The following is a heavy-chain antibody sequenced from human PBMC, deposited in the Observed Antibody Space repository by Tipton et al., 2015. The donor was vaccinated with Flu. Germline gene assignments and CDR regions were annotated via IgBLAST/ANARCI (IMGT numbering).Heavy chain of an antibody. J-gene: IGHJ6*02. CDR3: AKEPKNDYNNHQFYAMDV. D-gene: IGHD4-11*01. CDR2: ISGDGDRT. V-gene: IGHV3-43*02. CDR1: GFTFDDYA. Sequence: SLRLSCAASGFTFDDYAMHWVRQVPGKGLEWVSLISGDGDRTHYADSVKGRFTISRDNSKNSLFLQMNSLRTEDTALYYCAKEPKNDYNNHQFYAMDVWGLGTTVTVSS.